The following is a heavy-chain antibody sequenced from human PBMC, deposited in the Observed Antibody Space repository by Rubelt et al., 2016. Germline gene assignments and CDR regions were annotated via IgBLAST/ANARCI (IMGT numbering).Heavy chain of an antibody. CDR2: ISAYNGNT. CDR3: AGGARRYSMDTRNAFDI. CDR1: GYTFTSYG. Sequence: QVQLVQSGAEVKKPGASVKVSCKASGYTFTSYGISWVRQAPGQGLEWMGWISAYNGNTNYAQKRQGRVTKTTDKATRKAYVERRSLRSADTAVDYCAGGARRYSMDTRNAFDIWGQGTMVTVSS. V-gene: IGHV1-18*01. J-gene: IGHJ3*02. D-gene: IGHD4-11*01.